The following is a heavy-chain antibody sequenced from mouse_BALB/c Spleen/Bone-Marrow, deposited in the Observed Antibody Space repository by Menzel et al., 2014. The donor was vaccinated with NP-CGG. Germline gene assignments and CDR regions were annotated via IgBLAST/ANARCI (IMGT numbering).Heavy chain of an antibody. Sequence: DVKLVESGPGLVKPSQSLSLTCTVTGYSIXSDYAWNWIRQFPGNKLEWMDYISYSGSTSYNPSLKSRISITRDTSKNQFFLQLNSVTAEDTATYYCARSADWYFDVWGAGTTVTVSS. CDR3: ARSADWYFDV. CDR1: GYSIXSDYA. J-gene: IGHJ1*01. CDR2: ISYSGST. V-gene: IGHV3-2*02.